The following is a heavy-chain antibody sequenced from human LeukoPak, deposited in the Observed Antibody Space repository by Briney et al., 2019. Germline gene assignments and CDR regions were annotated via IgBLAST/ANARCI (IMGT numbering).Heavy chain of an antibody. Sequence: SETLSLTCTVSDDSINSDTYWWAWIRQPPGEGLEWIGEIHHSGGTYYNPSLKSRVTISVDTSKNKFSLNLSSVTAADTAVYSCARVGWRGNQHFDYWGQGTLVTVSS. V-gene: IGHV4-39*07. CDR2: IHHSGGT. D-gene: IGHD4-23*01. CDR3: ARVGWRGNQHFDY. CDR1: DDSINSDTYW. J-gene: IGHJ4*02.